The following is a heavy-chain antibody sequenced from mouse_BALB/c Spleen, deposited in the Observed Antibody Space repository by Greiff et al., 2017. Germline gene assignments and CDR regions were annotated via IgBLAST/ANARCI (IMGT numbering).Heavy chain of an antibody. CDR3: ARGEFGSRYYFDY. J-gene: IGHJ2*01. CDR1: GFTFSSFG. Sequence: EVKVVESGGGLVQPGGSRKLSCAASGFTFSSFGMHWVRQAPEKGLEWVAYISSGSSTIYYADTVKGRFTISRDNPKNTLFLQMTSLRSEDTAMYYCARGEFGSRYYFDYWGQGTTLTVSS. CDR2: ISSGSSTI. D-gene: IGHD1-1*01. V-gene: IGHV5-17*02.